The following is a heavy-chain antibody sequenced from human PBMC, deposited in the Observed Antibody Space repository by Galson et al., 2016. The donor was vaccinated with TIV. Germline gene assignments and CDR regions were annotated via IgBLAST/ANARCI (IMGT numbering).Heavy chain of an antibody. CDR3: ARGELATTKILFDY. V-gene: IGHV3-33*01. J-gene: IGHJ4*02. CDR2: IWLDGSND. CDR1: GFTFSSPG. D-gene: IGHD1-1*01. Sequence: SLRLSCATSGFTFSSPGMHWVRQAPGKGLEWVAVIWLDGSNDRYADSVKGRFTISRDNSKNTLYLQMNSLRAEDTAMYYCARGELATTKILFDYWGQGTLVTVSS.